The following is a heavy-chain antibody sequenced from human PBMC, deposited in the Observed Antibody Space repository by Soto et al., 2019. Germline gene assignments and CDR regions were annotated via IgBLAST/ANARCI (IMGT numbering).Heavy chain of an antibody. V-gene: IGHV1-2*04. CDR1: GYTFTGYY. Sequence: GASVKVSCKASGYTFTGYYMHWVRQAPGQGLEWMGWINPNSGGTNYAQKFQGWVTMTRDTSISTAYMELSRLRSDDTAVYYCARVTYSGSYYGAFDIWGQGTMVTVSS. CDR3: ARVTYSGSYYGAFDI. J-gene: IGHJ3*02. CDR2: INPNSGGT. D-gene: IGHD1-26*01.